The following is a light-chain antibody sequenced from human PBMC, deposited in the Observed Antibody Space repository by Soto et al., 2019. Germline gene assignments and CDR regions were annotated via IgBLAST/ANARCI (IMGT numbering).Light chain of an antibody. J-gene: IGKJ5*01. V-gene: IGKV3-11*01. CDR3: QQRKNCPPIT. CDR2: DSS. Sequence: EIEVTQSPATVSFSQGETATLSCRASQNVDKFLAWYQQRPGQPPRLLIFDSSNRATGVPVRFSGSGSGTVFTLTIGSLEPEDSAVYYCQQRKNCPPITFGQGTRLEIK. CDR1: QNVDKF.